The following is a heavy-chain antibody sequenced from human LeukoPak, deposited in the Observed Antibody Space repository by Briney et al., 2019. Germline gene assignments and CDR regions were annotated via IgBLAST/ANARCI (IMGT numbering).Heavy chain of an antibody. D-gene: IGHD3-10*01. Sequence: SQTLSLTCTVSGGSIRSGDYYWSWIRQPPGKGLERIGYIYYSGNAYYNPSLKSRFTISVDTSENQFSLKLNSVTAADTAVYYCARAYFFGSGSYYAFDVWGQGTVVTVSS. CDR1: GGSIRSGDYY. J-gene: IGHJ3*01. CDR2: IYYSGNA. V-gene: IGHV4-30-4*01. CDR3: ARAYFFGSGSYYAFDV.